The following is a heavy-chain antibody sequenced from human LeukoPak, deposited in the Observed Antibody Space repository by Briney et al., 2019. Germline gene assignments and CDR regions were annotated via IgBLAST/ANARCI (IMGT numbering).Heavy chain of an antibody. Sequence: GGSLRLSWGASGLTCSNYALSWVRQAPGKGLEWVSAISGSGGSTYYADSVKGRFTISRDNSKNTQYLQMNSLRAEDTAVYYCAKDPTGSYFSYWYFDLWGRGILVTVSS. CDR3: AKDPTGSYFSYWYFDL. J-gene: IGHJ2*01. D-gene: IGHD1-26*01. CDR1: GLTCSNYA. CDR2: ISGSGGST. V-gene: IGHV3-23*01.